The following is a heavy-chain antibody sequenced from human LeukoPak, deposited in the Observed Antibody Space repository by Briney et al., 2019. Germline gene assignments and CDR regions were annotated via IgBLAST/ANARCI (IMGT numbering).Heavy chain of an antibody. J-gene: IGHJ4*02. V-gene: IGHV3-7*01. CDR3: ARLKDDVTKFDY. D-gene: IGHD2-8*01. Sequence: PGGSLRLSCAGSGFDLSRYWMAWVRQAPGKGLEWVASINQDVSRTHYVNSVKGRFTISRDNAKSSLFLQMTSLRVEDTAVYYCARLKDDVTKFDYWGQGTLVTVSS. CDR2: INQDVSRT. CDR1: GFDLSRYW.